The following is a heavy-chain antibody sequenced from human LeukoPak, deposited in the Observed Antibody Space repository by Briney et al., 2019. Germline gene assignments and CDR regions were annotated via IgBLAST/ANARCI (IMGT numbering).Heavy chain of an antibody. J-gene: IGHJ5*02. D-gene: IGHD3-10*01. CDR3: ARDRGRKFDP. CDR1: GFTFSSYS. Sequence: GGALRLSCAASGFTFSSYSMNWLREAPGKGLEWVSSISSSSSYIYYADSLKGRSTISRDNAKNSRYLQMNSLRAEDTAVYYYARDRGRKFDPWGQGTLVTVSS. CDR2: ISSSSSYI. V-gene: IGHV3-21*01.